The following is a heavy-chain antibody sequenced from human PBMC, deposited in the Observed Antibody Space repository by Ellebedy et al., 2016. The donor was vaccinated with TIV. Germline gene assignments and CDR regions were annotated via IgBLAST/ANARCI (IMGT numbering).Heavy chain of an antibody. CDR3: AKESTGWYIGRGESFDY. CDR2: ISGSGGTT. J-gene: IGHJ4*02. Sequence: GGSLRLSXAASGFTFTTSGMTWVRQAPGKGLQWVSAISGSGGTTYYANSVKGRFTISRDYSKNTVYLQMNNLRPEDTAAYYCAKESTGWYIGRGESFDYWGQGTLVTVSS. D-gene: IGHD6-13*01. CDR1: GFTFTTSG. V-gene: IGHV3-23*01.